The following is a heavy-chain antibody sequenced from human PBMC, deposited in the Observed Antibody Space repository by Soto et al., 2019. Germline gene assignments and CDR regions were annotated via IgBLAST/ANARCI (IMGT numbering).Heavy chain of an antibody. V-gene: IGHV3-23*01. Sequence: EVQLLESGGGLVQPGGSLRLSCAASGFTFSSYAMRWVRQDPGKGLEWVSAISGSGGSTSYADSVKGRFTISRDNSKNTLYLQMNSLRAEDTAVYYCARRGSGSYYDYWGQGTLVTVSS. CDR3: ARRGSGSYYDY. CDR2: ISGSGGST. CDR1: GFTFSSYA. D-gene: IGHD1-26*01. J-gene: IGHJ4*02.